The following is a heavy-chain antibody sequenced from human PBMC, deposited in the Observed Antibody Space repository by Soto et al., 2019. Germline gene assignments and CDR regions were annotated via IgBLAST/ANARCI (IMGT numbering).Heavy chain of an antibody. CDR1: GFTFGHYA. Sequence: HPGGSLRLSCTGSGFTFGHYAIHWVRQAPGKGLEWVGFIRSGGYGGAAIYAASDQGRFTISRDDSKSSAYLQMNSLKTEDAGVYYCTRSGTDYRDFDYWGQGTLVTVSS. D-gene: IGHD1-26*01. CDR2: IRSGGYGGAA. V-gene: IGHV3-49*04. J-gene: IGHJ4*02. CDR3: TRSGTDYRDFDY.